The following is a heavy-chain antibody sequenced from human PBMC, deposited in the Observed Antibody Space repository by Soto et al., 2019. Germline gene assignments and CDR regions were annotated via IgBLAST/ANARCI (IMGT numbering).Heavy chain of an antibody. CDR3: AKGSGSSWYST. D-gene: IGHD6-13*01. J-gene: IGHJ4*02. CDR1: GFTFSSYG. Sequence: EVQLLESGGSLVQPGGSLRLSCAASGFTFSSYGMSWVRQAPGKVLEWVSAISGSGGSTYYADSVKGRFTFSRDNSKNTLYLQMNSLRAEDTAVYYCAKGSGSSWYSTWGQGTLVTVSS. CDR2: ISGSGGST. V-gene: IGHV3-23*01.